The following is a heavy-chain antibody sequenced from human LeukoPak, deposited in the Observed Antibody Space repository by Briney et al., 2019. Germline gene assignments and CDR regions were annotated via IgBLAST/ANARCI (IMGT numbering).Heavy chain of an antibody. D-gene: IGHD1-26*01. J-gene: IGHJ6*03. CDR2: ITSSSSYI. CDR1: GFTFSSYS. CDR3: ARDPYSGNYGAYYYYYMDV. Sequence: GGSLRLSCAASGFTFSSYSMTWVRQASGKGLEWDSSITSSSSYIYYADSVKGRFTISRDNAKNSLYLQMDSLRVEDTAEYYCARDPYSGNYGAYYYYYMDVWGKGTTVTVSS. V-gene: IGHV3-21*06.